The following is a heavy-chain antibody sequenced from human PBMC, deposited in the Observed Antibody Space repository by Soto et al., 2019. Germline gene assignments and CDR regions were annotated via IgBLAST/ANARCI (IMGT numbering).Heavy chain of an antibody. J-gene: IGHJ6*04. CDR2: ISYDGSNK. D-gene: IGHD2-15*01. CDR1: GFTFSSYG. CDR3: ATTEGDCSGGSCYPASVDV. Sequence: GESLRLSCAASGFTFSSYGMHWVRQAPGKGLEWVAVISYDGSNKYYADSVKGRFTISRDNSKNTLYLQMNSLRAEDTAVYYCATTEGDCSGGSCYPASVDVWGKGTTVTVSS. V-gene: IGHV3-30*03.